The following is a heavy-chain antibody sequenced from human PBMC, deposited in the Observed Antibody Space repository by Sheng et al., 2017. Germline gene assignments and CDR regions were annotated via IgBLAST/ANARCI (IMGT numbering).Heavy chain of an antibody. CDR3: ARVYYGSGSYVFDY. CDR1: GGSISSSSYY. V-gene: IGHV4-39*07. Sequence: QLQLQESGPGLVKPSETLSLTCTVSGGSISSSSYYWGWIRQPPGKGLEWIGSIYYSGSTYYNPSLKSRVTISVDTSKNQFSLKLSSVTAADTAVYYCARVYYGSGSYVFDYWGQGTLVTVSS. J-gene: IGHJ4*02. D-gene: IGHD3-10*01. CDR2: IYYSGST.